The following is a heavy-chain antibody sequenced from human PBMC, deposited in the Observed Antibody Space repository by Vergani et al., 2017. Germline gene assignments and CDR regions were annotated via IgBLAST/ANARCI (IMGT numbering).Heavy chain of an antibody. J-gene: IGHJ4*02. CDR2: INTNTGNP. CDR1: GYTFTSYA. CDR3: AASFWSGYYLDYFDY. V-gene: IGHV7-4-1*02. D-gene: IGHD3-3*01. Sequence: QVQLVQSGSELKKPGASVKVSCKASGYTFTSYAMNWVRQAPGQGLEWMGWINTNTGNPTYAQCFTGRFVFSLDTSVSQAYLQISSLKAEDTAVYYCAASFWSGYYLDYFDYWGQGTLVTVSS.